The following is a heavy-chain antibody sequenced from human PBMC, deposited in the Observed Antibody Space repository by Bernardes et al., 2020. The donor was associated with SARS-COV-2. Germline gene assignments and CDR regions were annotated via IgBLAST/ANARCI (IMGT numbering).Heavy chain of an antibody. CDR1: GYSFTSYG. CDR2: ISAHNGDT. J-gene: IGHJ6*02. D-gene: IGHD3-22*01. CDR3: ARAGYYFDRSAYYPGLDV. V-gene: IGHV1-18*01. Sequence: ASVKVSCKASGYSFTSYGIVWVRQAPGQGLEWMGWISAHNGDTQYAQNLQGRVTLTTDTSTTTAYMELRSLRSDDTAVYFCARAGYYFDRSAYYPGLDVWGQGTTVTVTS.